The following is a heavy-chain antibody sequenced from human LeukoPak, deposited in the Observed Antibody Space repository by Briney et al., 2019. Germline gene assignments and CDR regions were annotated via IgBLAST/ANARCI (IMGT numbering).Heavy chain of an antibody. CDR3: ASMVRGVPYYFDY. CDR1: GGSISSYY. D-gene: IGHD3-10*01. V-gene: IGHV4-59*08. Sequence: SETLSLTCTVPGGSISSYYWSWIRQPPGKGLEWIGYIYYSGSTNYNPSLKSRVTISVDTSKNQFSLKLSSVTAADTAVYYCASMVRGVPYYFDYWGQGTLVTVSS. J-gene: IGHJ4*02. CDR2: IYYSGST.